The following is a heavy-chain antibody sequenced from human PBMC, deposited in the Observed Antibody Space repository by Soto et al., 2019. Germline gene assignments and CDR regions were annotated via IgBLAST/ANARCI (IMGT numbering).Heavy chain of an antibody. CDR1: GFTFSSYG. D-gene: IGHD1-26*01. J-gene: IGHJ4*02. CDR2: IWYDGSNK. Sequence: QVQLVESGGGVVQPGRSLRLSCAASGFTFSSYGMHWVRQAPGKGLEWVAVIWYDGSNKYYADSVKGRFTISRDNSKNTLYLQMNSLRAEDTAVYYCARGRWSIVGAINHLDYWGQGTLVTVSS. CDR3: ARGRWSIVGAINHLDY. V-gene: IGHV3-33*01.